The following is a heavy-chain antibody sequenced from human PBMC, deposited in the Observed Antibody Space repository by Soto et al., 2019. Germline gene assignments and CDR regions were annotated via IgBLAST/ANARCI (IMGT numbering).Heavy chain of an antibody. CDR2: IYWDDSK. J-gene: IGHJ4*02. Sequence: QITLKESGPTLVRPTQTLTLTCAFSGFSLSTSGVGVGWIRQPPGKALEWLAVIYWDDSKHYSPFLRSRLTITKDTAKNQVVLTMTNMDHRDTGTYYCAHKGPEDWPLDYWGQGTLVTVSS. CDR3: AHKGPEDWPLDY. CDR1: GFSLSTSGVG. V-gene: IGHV2-5*02. D-gene: IGHD3-9*01.